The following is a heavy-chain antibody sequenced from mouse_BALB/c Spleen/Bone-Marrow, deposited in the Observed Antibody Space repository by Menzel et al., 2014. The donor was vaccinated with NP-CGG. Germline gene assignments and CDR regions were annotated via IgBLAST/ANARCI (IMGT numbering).Heavy chain of an antibody. J-gene: IGHJ4*01. CDR3: TRGGYGNYVGYAMDY. CDR1: GYTFTSYD. V-gene: IGHV1S56*01. D-gene: IGHD2-10*02. Sequence: SGPELVKPGASVKISCKASGYTFTSYDINWVKQRPGQGLEWIGWIYPGDGNTKYNEKFKGKATLTADKSSSTAYMQLSSLTSENSAVYFCTRGGYGNYVGYAMDYWGQGTSVTVSS. CDR2: IYPGDGNT.